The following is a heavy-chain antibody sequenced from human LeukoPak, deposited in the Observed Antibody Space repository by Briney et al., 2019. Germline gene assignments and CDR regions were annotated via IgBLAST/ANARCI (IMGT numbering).Heavy chain of an antibody. Sequence: PGGSLRLSCAGSGFTFNNYAMSWVPRAPRKGRVWVSNIKFGGDGKHYADSVKGRFTISRDRSESTLYLQMNGLRADDTAVYYCVRAAPRDCSPASCSLFDTWGQGTLVTVSS. V-gene: IGHV3-23*01. CDR2: IKFGGDGK. D-gene: IGHD2-2*01. CDR1: GFTFNNYA. CDR3: VRAAPRDCSPASCSLFDT. J-gene: IGHJ4*02.